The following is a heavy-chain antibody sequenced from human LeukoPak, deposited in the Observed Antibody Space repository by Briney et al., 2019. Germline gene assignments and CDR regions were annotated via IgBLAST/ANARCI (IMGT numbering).Heavy chain of an antibody. Sequence: SDTLSLTCTVSGGSISRYLWSWIRQPAGKGLNWIGRIYTSGSTNYNPSLTSRVTMSVDTSKNQFSLKLSSVTAADAAVYYCARDRVGESLICFDSWGQGTLVTVSS. CDR3: ARDRVGESLICFDS. V-gene: IGHV4-4*07. J-gene: IGHJ5*01. D-gene: IGHD3-10*01. CDR1: GGSISRYL. CDR2: IYTSGST.